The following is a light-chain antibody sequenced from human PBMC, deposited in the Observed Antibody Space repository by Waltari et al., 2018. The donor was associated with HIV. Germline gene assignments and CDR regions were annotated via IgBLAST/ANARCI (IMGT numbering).Light chain of an antibody. CDR1: SSNIGSNY. V-gene: IGLV1-47*01. Sequence: QSVLTQPPSASGTPGQRVTISCSGSSSNIGSNYVYWYQQLPGTAPKLLIYRNNQRPSGVPDRFSGSKSGTSASLAISWLRSEDEADYYCATRDDSLNAWVFGGGTKVTVL. CDR2: RNN. J-gene: IGLJ3*02. CDR3: ATRDDSLNAWV.